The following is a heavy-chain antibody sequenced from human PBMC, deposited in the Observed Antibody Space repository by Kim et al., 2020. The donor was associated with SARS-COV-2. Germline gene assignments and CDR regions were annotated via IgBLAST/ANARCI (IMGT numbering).Heavy chain of an antibody. CDR1: GGSFSGYY. V-gene: IGHV4-34*01. Sequence: SETLSLTCAVYGGSFSGYYWSWIRQPPGKGLEWIGEINHSGSTNYNPSLKSRVTISVDTSKNQFSLKLSSVTAADTAVYYCARRDPVVATTFDYWGQGTLVTVSS. CDR2: INHSGST. CDR3: ARRDPVVATTFDY. D-gene: IGHD5-12*01. J-gene: IGHJ4*02.